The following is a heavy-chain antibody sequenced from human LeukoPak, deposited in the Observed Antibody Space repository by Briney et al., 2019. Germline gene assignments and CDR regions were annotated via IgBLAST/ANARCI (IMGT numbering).Heavy chain of an antibody. CDR2: ISYDGNNQ. V-gene: IGHV3-30*18. Sequence: GKSLRLSCAASGFSFSSFAMHWVRQAPGKGLEWVAVISYDGNNQYYADSVKGRFTISVDNSKNTLYLQMNSLRAEDTAVYYCAKGGLGGYNAVFDYWGQGTLVTVSS. CDR1: GFSFSSFA. D-gene: IGHD5-24*01. J-gene: IGHJ4*02. CDR3: AKGGLGGYNAVFDY.